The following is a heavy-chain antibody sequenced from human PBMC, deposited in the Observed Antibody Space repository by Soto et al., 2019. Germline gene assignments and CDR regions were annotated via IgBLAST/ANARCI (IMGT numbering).Heavy chain of an antibody. D-gene: IGHD3-16*01. CDR2: ISATGGGT. J-gene: IGHJ4*02. Sequence: GGSLRLSCAASGFKFSNYAMSWVRQAPGKGLEWVSLISATGGGTYYADSVKGRFTISRDNSHNTLYLQVHSLTAEDTAAYYCAKDRRAGGNSAFYFDFWGQGAQVTVSS. CDR3: AKDRRAGGNSAFYFDF. CDR1: GFKFSNYA. V-gene: IGHV3-23*01.